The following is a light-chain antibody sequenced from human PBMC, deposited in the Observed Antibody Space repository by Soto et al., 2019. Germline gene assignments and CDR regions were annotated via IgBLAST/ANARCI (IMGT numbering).Light chain of an antibody. Sequence: EIVLTQSPGTLSLSPGERATLSCRASQSVSSSYLAWYQLKPGQAPRLLMYGASSRATGIPDRISGRGSGTDFTLTISRLEPEDFAVYYCHQYGSSPATFGQWTEVEIK. CDR3: HQYGSSPAT. CDR1: QSVSSSY. CDR2: GAS. J-gene: IGKJ1*01. V-gene: IGKV3-20*01.